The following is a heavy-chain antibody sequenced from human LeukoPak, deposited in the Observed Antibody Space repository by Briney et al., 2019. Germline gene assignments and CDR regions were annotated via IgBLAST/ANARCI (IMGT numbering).Heavy chain of an antibody. CDR2: ISSSGSTI. Sequence: GGSLRLSCAASGFTFSDYYMSWIRQAPGKGLEWVSYISSSGSTIYYADSVKGRFTISRDNSKNTLYLQMNSLRAEDTAVYYCASATIFGVVIYYWGQGTLVTVSS. D-gene: IGHD3-3*01. CDR1: GFTFSDYY. CDR3: ASATIFGVVIYY. V-gene: IGHV3-11*04. J-gene: IGHJ4*02.